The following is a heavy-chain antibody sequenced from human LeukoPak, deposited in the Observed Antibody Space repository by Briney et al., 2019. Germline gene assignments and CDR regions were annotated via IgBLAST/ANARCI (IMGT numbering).Heavy chain of an antibody. CDR1: VYTFTYYA. V-gene: IGHV1-2*02. J-gene: IGHJ4*02. D-gene: IGHD5-24*01. Sequence: ASLKVSCKASVYTFTYYAMHWVRQAPGQGLQWMGWITPGGGTNYPQKFQGRVAIAWDTSITTAYMDLSRLTSDETAVYYGARDRYGDGFAHFDYWGQGALVTVSS. CDR3: ARDRYGDGFAHFDY. CDR2: ITPGGGT.